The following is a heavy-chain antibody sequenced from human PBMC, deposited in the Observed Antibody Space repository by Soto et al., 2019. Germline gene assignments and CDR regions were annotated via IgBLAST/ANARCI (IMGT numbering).Heavy chain of an antibody. J-gene: IGHJ4*02. D-gene: IGHD6-19*01. Sequence: QGHLVQSGAEVKRPGASVRVSCESSGYMFTSYFILWVRQAPGQGLEWVGVINPSDGTTTYAQKFQARITMTRDTSTTTVDMELSSLRSEDTAVYYCARDKDSSARPRAEFDYWGQGTLITVSS. V-gene: IGHV1-46*01. CDR2: INPSDGTT. CDR1: GYMFTSYF. CDR3: ARDKDSSARPRAEFDY.